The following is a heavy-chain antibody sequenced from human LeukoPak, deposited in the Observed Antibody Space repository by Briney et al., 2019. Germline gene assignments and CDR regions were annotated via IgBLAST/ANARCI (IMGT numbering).Heavy chain of an antibody. V-gene: IGHV1-58*02. J-gene: IGHJ4*02. Sequence: SVKVSCKASGFTFTNSAMQWVRQARGQRLEWVGRIVVASGNKKYAQKFQERVTITRDMSTSTAYMELSSLRPEDTAVYYCAAAPIEMQQRGFDYWGQGTLVTVSS. CDR3: AAAPIEMQQRGFDY. D-gene: IGHD5-24*01. CDR1: GFTFTNSA. CDR2: IVVASGNK.